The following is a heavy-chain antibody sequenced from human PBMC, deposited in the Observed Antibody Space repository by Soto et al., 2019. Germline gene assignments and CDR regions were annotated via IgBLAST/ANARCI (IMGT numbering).Heavy chain of an antibody. Sequence: QVQLVQSGAEVKKPGSSVKVSCKASGGTFSSYAISWVRQAPGQGLEWMGGIIPIFGTANYAQKFQGRVTMTADESTSTAYMELSSLRSEDTAVYYCARGPVDTAMVTFYYYYGMDVWGQGTTVTVFS. V-gene: IGHV1-69*01. CDR1: GGTFSSYA. CDR2: IIPIFGTA. CDR3: ARGPVDTAMVTFYYYYGMDV. D-gene: IGHD5-18*01. J-gene: IGHJ6*02.